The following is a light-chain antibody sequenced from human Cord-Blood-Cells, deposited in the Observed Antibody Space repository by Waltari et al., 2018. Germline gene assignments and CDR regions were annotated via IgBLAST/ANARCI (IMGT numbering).Light chain of an antibody. V-gene: IGKV1-39*01. CDR1: QSISSD. CDR2: AAS. Sequence: DIQMTQAPSSLSASVGDRDTITCRASQSISSDLNWYQQKTGKAPKLLIYAASSLQSGVPSRFSGSGSGTDFTLTISSLQPEDFATYYCQQSYSTPCTFGPGTKVDIK. CDR3: QQSYSTPCT. J-gene: IGKJ3*01.